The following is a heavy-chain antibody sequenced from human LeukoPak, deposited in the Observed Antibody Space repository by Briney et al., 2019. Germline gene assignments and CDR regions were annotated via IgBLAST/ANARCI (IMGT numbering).Heavy chain of an antibody. V-gene: IGHV3-23*01. D-gene: IGHD2-15*01. J-gene: IGHJ1*01. CDR3: AQQVGYCSSGNCYFTY. Sequence: GGSLRLSCAASGFSFNSYAMSWVRQVPGKGLEWVSAINNDGDSTYSADSVKGRFTVSRDNSKNTLYLQMNSLRAEDAAVYYCAQQVGYCSSGNCYFTYWGQGTLVTVSS. CDR2: INNDGDST. CDR1: GFSFNSYA.